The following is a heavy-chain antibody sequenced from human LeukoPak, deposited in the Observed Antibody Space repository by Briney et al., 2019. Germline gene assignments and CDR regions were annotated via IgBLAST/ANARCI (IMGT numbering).Heavy chain of an antibody. D-gene: IGHD6-13*01. CDR1: GFTFSSYS. J-gene: IGHJ4*02. V-gene: IGHV3-48*01. Sequence: HPGGSLRLSCAASGFTFSSYSMNWVRQAPGKGLEWVSYISSSSSTIYYADSVKGRFTISRDNAKNSLYLQMNSLRAEDTAVYFCARGASSWYSTSPNFDYWGQGTLVTVSS. CDR3: ARGASSWYSTSPNFDY. CDR2: ISSSSSTI.